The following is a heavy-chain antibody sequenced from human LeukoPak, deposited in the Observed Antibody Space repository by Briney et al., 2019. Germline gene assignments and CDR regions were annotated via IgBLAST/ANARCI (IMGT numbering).Heavy chain of an antibody. CDR2: INHSGST. Sequence: SETLSLTCAVYGASFSGYYWSWIRQPPGKGLEWIGEINHSGSTNYNPSLKSRVTISVDTSKHQFSLKLSSVTAADTAVYYCARGSRDFWSGYYSGYYFDYWGQGTLVTVSS. D-gene: IGHD3-3*01. CDR3: ARGSRDFWSGYYSGYYFDY. V-gene: IGHV4-34*01. CDR1: GASFSGYY. J-gene: IGHJ4*02.